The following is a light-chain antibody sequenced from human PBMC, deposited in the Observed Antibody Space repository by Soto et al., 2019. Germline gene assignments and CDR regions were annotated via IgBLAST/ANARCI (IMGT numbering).Light chain of an antibody. Sequence: QPVLTQSPSASASLGASVKLTCTLSSGHSNYAIAWHQQQPEKGPRFLMKLNSDGSHSKGDGIPDRFSGSSSGAERYLTISTLQSEDEADYYCQTWVTGIPIFGGGTQLTVL. V-gene: IGLV4-69*01. J-gene: IGLJ7*01. CDR2: LNSDGSH. CDR1: SGHSNYA. CDR3: QTWVTGIPI.